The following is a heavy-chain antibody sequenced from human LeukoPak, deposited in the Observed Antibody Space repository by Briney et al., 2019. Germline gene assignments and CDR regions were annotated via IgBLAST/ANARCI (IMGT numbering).Heavy chain of an antibody. Sequence: GASVKVSCKASGYTFTSYDINWVRQATGQGLKWMGWMNPNSGNTGYAQKFQGRVTMTRNTSISTAYMELSSLRSEDTAVYYCARGGLYCSSTSCYPSNIAARPPQYYYYGMDVWGQGTTVTVSS. V-gene: IGHV1-8*01. CDR3: ARGGLYCSSTSCYPSNIAARPPQYYYYGMDV. J-gene: IGHJ6*02. D-gene: IGHD2-2*01. CDR2: MNPNSGNT. CDR1: GYTFTSYD.